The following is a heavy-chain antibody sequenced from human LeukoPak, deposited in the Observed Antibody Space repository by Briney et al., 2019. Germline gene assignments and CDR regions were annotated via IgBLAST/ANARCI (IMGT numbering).Heavy chain of an antibody. CDR2: IIPILGIA. CDR3: ARGTRIAVAGHYFDY. V-gene: IGHV1-69*02. Sequence: SVKVSCKASGGTFSSYTISWVRQAPGQGLEWMGRIIPILGIANYAQKFQGRVTITADKSTGTAYMELSSLRSEDTAVYYCARGTRIAVAGHYFDYWGQGTLVTVSS. CDR1: GGTFSSYT. D-gene: IGHD6-19*01. J-gene: IGHJ4*02.